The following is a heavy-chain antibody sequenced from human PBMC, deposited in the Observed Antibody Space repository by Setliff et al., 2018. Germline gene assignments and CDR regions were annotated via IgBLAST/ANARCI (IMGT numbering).Heavy chain of an antibody. J-gene: IGHJ4*02. D-gene: IGHD3-10*01. Sequence: GASVKVSCKASGYTFTDYYMHWVQQAPGKGLEWMGRVDPEDGHTKYAEKFQGRITISADMSLDIAHMELGSLTSEDTAVYYCTTGLRHGVPYFDLWGQGTLGTVS. CDR2: VDPEDGHT. CDR1: GYTFTDYY. V-gene: IGHV1-69-2*01. CDR3: TTGLRHGVPYFDL.